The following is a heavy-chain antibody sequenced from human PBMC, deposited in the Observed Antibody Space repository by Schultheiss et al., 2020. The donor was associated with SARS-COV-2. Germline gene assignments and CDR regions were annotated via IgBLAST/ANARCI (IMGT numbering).Heavy chain of an antibody. CDR1: GDSFSGSTHH. V-gene: IGHV4-39*01. CDR2: IYHSGSR. CDR3: ARHGGRYSIKYHFDS. D-gene: IGHD3-10*01. Sequence: SQTLSLTCTVSGDSFSGSTHHWAWIRQPPGKGLEWIGSIYHSGSRYYNPSLDSRLTISGDTSRNQFSLKLNSVTAADTAVYYCARHGGRYSIKYHFDSWGQGTQVTVSS. J-gene: IGHJ4*02.